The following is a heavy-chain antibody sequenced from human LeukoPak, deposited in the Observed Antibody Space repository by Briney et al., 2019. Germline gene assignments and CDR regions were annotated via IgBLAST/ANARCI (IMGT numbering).Heavy chain of an antibody. D-gene: IGHD1-26*01. CDR3: ARLVGHNSYYFDY. CDR2: FYYSGST. Sequence: PSETLSLTCTVSGGSISTGSYYWGWICQPPGKGLEWIGSFYYSGSTYYNPSLKSRVTISVETSENQFSLKLSSVTAADTAVYYCARLVGHNSYYFDYWGQGTLVTVSS. V-gene: IGHV4-39*01. CDR1: GGSISTGSYY. J-gene: IGHJ4*02.